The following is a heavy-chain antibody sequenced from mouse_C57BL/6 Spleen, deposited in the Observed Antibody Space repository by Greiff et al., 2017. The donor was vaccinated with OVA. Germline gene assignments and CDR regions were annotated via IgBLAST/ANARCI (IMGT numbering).Heavy chain of an antibody. CDR2: INPYNGGT. CDR1: GYTFTDYY. CDR3: ARRGTAQAIYAMDD. D-gene: IGHD3-2*02. V-gene: IGHV1-19*01. J-gene: IGHJ4*01. Sequence: EVQLQQSGPVLVKPGASVKMSCKASGYTFTDYYMNWVKQSHGKSLEWIGVINPYNGGTSYNQKFKGKATLTVDKSSSTAYMELNSLTSEDSAVYYCARRGTAQAIYAMDDWGKGTSVTVSS.